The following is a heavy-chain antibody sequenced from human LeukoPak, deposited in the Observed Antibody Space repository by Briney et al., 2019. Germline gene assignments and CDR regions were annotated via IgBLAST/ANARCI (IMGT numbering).Heavy chain of an antibody. CDR1: GFTVSSNY. V-gene: IGHV3-53*01. CDR2: IYSGGST. D-gene: IGHD4-17*01. J-gene: IGHJ6*02. CDR3: ARDPLDYGDYMYDYGMDV. Sequence: GGSLRLSCAASGFTVSSNYMSWVRQAPGKGLEWVSVIYSGGSTYYADSVKGRFTISRDNSKNTLYLQMNSLRAEDTAVYYCARDPLDYGDYMYDYGMDVWGQGTTVTVSS.